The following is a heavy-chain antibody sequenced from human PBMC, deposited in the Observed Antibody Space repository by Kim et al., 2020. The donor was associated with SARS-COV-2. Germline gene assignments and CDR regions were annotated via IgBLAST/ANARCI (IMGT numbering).Heavy chain of an antibody. CDR1: VFTFDDYA. CDR3: AKDIFVVVVAALDY. J-gene: IGHJ4*02. CDR2: ISWNSGSI. D-gene: IGHD2-15*01. Sequence: GGSLRLSCAASVFTFDDYAMHWVRQAPGKGLEWVSGISWNSGSIGYADSVKGRFTISRDNAKNSLYLQMNSLRAEDTALYYCAKDIFVVVVAALDYWGQGTLVTVSS. V-gene: IGHV3-9*01.